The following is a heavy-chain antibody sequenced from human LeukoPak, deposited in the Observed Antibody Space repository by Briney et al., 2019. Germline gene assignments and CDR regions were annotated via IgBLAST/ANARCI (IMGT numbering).Heavy chain of an antibody. Sequence: AGTLSLTCAVSGGSISSSNWWSWIRQPPGKGLEWIGEIYHSGSTNYNPSLKSRVTISVDKSKNQFSLKLSSVTAADTAVYYCARRPPLNYYDSSGYEDGAFDIWDQGTMVTVPS. D-gene: IGHD3-22*01. CDR3: ARRPPLNYYDSSGYEDGAFDI. CDR2: IYHSGST. J-gene: IGHJ3*02. CDR1: GGSISSSNW. V-gene: IGHV4-4*02.